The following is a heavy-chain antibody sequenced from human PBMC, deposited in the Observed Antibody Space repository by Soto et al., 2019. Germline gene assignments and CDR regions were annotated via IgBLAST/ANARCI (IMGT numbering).Heavy chain of an antibody. V-gene: IGHV3-23*01. CDR1: GFSFSSYA. D-gene: IGHD6-13*01. J-gene: IGHJ4*02. Sequence: GGSLRLSCAASGFSFSSYAMTWVRQAPGKGLEWVSTISGSGGSTYYADSVKGRFTISRDNSKNTLYLQMNSLRAEDTAVYYCAKDQGSSWYEIDYWGQGTLVTVSS. CDR3: AKDQGSSWYEIDY. CDR2: ISGSGGST.